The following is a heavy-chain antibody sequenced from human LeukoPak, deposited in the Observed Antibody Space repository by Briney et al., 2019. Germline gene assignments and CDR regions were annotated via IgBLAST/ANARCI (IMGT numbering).Heavy chain of an antibody. CDR3: ATHPRDEWLVLDY. D-gene: IGHD6-19*01. J-gene: IGHJ4*02. CDR2: INPNSGGT. Sequence: ASVKVSCKASGYTLTGYYMHWVRQAPGQGLEWMGWINPNSGGTNYAQKFQGWVTMTRDTSISTAYMELSRLRSDDTAVYYCATHPRDEWLVLDYWGQGTLVTVSS. CDR1: GYTLTGYY. V-gene: IGHV1-2*04.